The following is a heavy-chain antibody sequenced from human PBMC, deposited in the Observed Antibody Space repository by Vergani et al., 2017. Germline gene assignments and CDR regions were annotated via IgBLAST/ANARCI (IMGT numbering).Heavy chain of an antibody. CDR1: GFTFSSYG. D-gene: IGHD2-15*01. CDR3: AKDFIVVVVAATGWGFDY. CDR2: IRYDGSNK. J-gene: IGHJ4*02. V-gene: IGHV3-30*02. Sequence: QVQLVESGGGVVQPGGSLRLSCAASGFTFSSYGMHWVRQAPGKGLEWVAFIRYDGSNKYYADSVKGRFTISRDNSKNTLYLQMNSLRAEDTAVYYCAKDFIVVVVAATGWGFDYCGQGTLVTVSS.